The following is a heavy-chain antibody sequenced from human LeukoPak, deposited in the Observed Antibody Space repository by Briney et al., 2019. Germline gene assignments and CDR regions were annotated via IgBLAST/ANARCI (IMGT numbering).Heavy chain of an antibody. Sequence: GGSLRLSCAASGSTVSSNYMSWVRQAPGKGLEWVSVIYSGGSTYYADSVKGRFTISRDNSKNTLYLQMNSLRAEDTAVYYCARDLNWNDAGGMDVWGQGTTVTVSS. CDR1: GSTVSSNY. J-gene: IGHJ6*02. CDR2: IYSGGST. CDR3: ARDLNWNDAGGMDV. D-gene: IGHD1-1*01. V-gene: IGHV3-66*01.